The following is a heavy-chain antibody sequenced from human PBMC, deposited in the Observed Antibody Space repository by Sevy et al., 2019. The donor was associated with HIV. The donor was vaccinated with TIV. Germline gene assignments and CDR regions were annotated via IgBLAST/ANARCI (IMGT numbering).Heavy chain of an antibody. D-gene: IGHD6-13*01. CDR1: GFTFSSYG. V-gene: IGHV3-33*06. CDR2: IWYDGSNK. Sequence: GGSLRLSCAASGFTFSSYGMHGVRQAPGKGLEWVAVIWYDGSNKYYADSVKGRFTISRDNSKNTLYLQMNSLRAEDTAVYYCAKVEAAAGWGFYYYYYMDVWGKGTTVTVSS. J-gene: IGHJ6*03. CDR3: AKVEAAAGWGFYYYYYMDV.